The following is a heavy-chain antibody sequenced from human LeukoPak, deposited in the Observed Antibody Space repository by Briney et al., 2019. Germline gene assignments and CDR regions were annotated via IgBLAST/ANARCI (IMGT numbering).Heavy chain of an antibody. CDR3: AGGYYFDY. CDR1: GFTVSGNY. D-gene: IGHD3-22*01. J-gene: IGHJ4*02. V-gene: IGHV3-53*01. CDR2: FYRGDNT. Sequence: PGGSLRLSCAAFGFTVSGNYMNWVRQAPGKGLEWVSLFYRGDNTYYADSVKGRFTISRDNSKSTLYLQMNSLRAEDTAVYYCAGGYYFDYWGQGTLVTVSS.